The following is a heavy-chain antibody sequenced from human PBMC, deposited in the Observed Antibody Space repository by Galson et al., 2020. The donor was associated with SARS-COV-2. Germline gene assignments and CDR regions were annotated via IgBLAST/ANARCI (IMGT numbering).Heavy chain of an antibody. V-gene: IGHV7-4-1*02. CDR1: GYMFSNFA. J-gene: IGHJ4*02. CDR2: INTNTGNP. D-gene: IGHD3-3*01. Sequence: ASVKVSCKASGYMFSNFAMHWVRQAPGKGLEWMGWINTNTGNPMYAQGSTGRFVFSLDTSVTTAYLQINNLKAEDTAVYYCARVGRVTVYGVVLNYFDYWGQGTLVTVPS. CDR3: ARVGRVTVYGVVLNYFDY.